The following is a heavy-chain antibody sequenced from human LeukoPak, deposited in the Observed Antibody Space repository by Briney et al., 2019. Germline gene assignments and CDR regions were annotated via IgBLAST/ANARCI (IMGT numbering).Heavy chain of an antibody. D-gene: IGHD2-15*01. CDR1: GFTVSSNY. CDR2: ISGSGGST. V-gene: IGHV3-23*01. CDR3: ARGDVVVVSFDY. J-gene: IGHJ4*02. Sequence: GGSLRLSCAASGFTVSSNYMSWVRQAPGKGLEWVSAISGSGGSTYYADSVKGRFTISRDNAKNSLYLQMNSLRAEDTALYYCARGDVVVVSFDYWGQGTLVTVSS.